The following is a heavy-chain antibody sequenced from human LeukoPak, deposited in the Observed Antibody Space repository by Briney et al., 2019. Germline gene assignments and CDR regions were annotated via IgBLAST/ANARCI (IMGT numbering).Heavy chain of an antibody. CDR2: INHSGST. CDR1: GGSFSGYY. CDR3: ARNGSYSRGWYGSFDY. D-gene: IGHD6-19*01. Sequence: SETLSLTCAVYGGSFSGYYWSWIRQPPGKGLEWIGEINHSGSTNYNPSLKSRVTISVDTSKNQFSLKLSSVTAADTAVYYCARNGSYSRGWYGSFDYWGQGTLVTVSS. V-gene: IGHV4-34*01. J-gene: IGHJ4*02.